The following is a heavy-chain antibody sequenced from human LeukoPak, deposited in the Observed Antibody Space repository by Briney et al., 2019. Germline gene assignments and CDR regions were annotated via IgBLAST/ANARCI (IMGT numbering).Heavy chain of an antibody. D-gene: IGHD3-9*01. CDR1: GFTFRSYW. V-gene: IGHV3-21*01. CDR3: ARDGHGDGFLTGYSYFGMDV. J-gene: IGHJ6*02. CDR2: ITISSNFI. Sequence: GGSLRLSCAASGFTFRSYWMHWVRQAPGKGLEWVSSITISSNFIYYADSVKGRFTISRDNAKSSLFLQMNSLRAEDTAVYFCARDGHGDGFLTGYSYFGMDVWGQGTTVTVSS.